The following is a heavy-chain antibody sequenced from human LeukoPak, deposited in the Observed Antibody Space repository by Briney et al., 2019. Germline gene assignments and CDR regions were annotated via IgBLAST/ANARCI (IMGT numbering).Heavy chain of an antibody. CDR3: ASLNDYSNSNFDY. J-gene: IGHJ4*02. CDR1: GGSISSSSYY. V-gene: IGHV4-39*01. D-gene: IGHD4-11*01. Sequence: SETLSLTCTVSGGSISSSSYYWGWIRQPPGKGLEWIGSIYYSGSTYYNSSLKSRVTISVDTSKNQFSLKLSSVTAADTAVYYCASLNDYSNSNFDYWGQGTLVTVSS. CDR2: IYYSGST.